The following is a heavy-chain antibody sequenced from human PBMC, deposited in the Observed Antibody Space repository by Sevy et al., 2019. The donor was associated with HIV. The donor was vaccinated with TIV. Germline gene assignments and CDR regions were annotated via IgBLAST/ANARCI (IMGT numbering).Heavy chain of an antibody. D-gene: IGHD3-22*01. J-gene: IGHJ4*02. Sequence: GSLRLSCAASGFTFSSYGMHWVRQAPGKGLEWVAFIRYDGSNKYYADSVKGRFTISRDNSKNTLYLQMNSLRAEDTAVYYCAKDRGSFYDSSGFVQWYYFDYWGQGTLVTVSS. CDR2: IRYDGSNK. CDR1: GFTFSSYG. CDR3: AKDRGSFYDSSGFVQWYYFDY. V-gene: IGHV3-30*02.